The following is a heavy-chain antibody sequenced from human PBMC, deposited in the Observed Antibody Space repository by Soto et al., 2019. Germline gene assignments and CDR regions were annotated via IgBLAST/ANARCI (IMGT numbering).Heavy chain of an antibody. D-gene: IGHD3-3*01. V-gene: IGHV3-21*01. CDR1: GFTFSSYS. CDR3: ASDDFWSGYYGDFDY. J-gene: IGHJ4*02. CDR2: ISSSSSYI. Sequence: GGSLRLSCAASGFTFSSYSMNWVRQAPGKGLEWVSSISSSSSYIYYADSVKGRFTISRDNAKNSLYLQMNSLRAEDTAVYYCASDDFWSGYYGDFDYWGQGTLVTVSS.